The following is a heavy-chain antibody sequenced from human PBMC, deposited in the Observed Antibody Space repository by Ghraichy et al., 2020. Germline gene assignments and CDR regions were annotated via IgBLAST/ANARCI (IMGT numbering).Heavy chain of an antibody. CDR2: ISGSGGST. J-gene: IGHJ4*02. CDR1: GFTFSSYA. D-gene: IGHD3-22*01. CDR3: AKDLTQALIVVVTCSFDY. V-gene: IGHV3-23*01. Sequence: GGSLRLSCAASGFTFSSYAMSWVRQAPGKGLEWVSAISGSGGSTYYADSVKGRFTISRDNSKNTLYLQMNSLRAEDTAVYYCAKDLTQALIVVVTCSFDYWGQGTLVTVSS.